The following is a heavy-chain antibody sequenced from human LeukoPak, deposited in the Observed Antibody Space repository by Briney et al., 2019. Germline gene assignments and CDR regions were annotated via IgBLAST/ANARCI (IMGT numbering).Heavy chain of an antibody. CDR3: ARARDVGVGAHRPFDI. D-gene: IGHD1-26*01. Sequence: GGSLRLSCAASGFTFSSYWMSWVRQAPGRGLEWVANIKQDGSEKYYVDSVKGRFTISRDNAKNSLYLQMNSLRAEDTAVYYCARARDVGVGAHRPFDIWGQGTMVTVSS. CDR1: GFTFSSYW. J-gene: IGHJ3*02. CDR2: IKQDGSEK. V-gene: IGHV3-7*03.